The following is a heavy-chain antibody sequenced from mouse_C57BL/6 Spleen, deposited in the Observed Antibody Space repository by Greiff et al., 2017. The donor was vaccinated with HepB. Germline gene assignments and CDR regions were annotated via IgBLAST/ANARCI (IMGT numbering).Heavy chain of an antibody. J-gene: IGHJ3*01. Sequence: EVKLQESGPGLVKPSQSLSLTCSVTGYSITSGYYWNWIRQFPGNKLEWMGYISYDGSNNYNPSLKNRISITRDTSKNQFFLKLNSVTTEDTATYYCARGHYDYDGVEFAYWGQGTLVTVSA. D-gene: IGHD2-4*01. CDR2: ISYDGSN. CDR1: GYSITSGYY. V-gene: IGHV3-6*01. CDR3: ARGHYDYDGVEFAY.